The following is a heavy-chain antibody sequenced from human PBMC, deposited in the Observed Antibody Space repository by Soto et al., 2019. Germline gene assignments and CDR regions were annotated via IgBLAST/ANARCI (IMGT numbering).Heavy chain of an antibody. V-gene: IGHV3-48*01. CDR3: ARDRIVALPAGIEGYYYYMDV. Sequence: GGSLRLCCAACGFTFSSYSMNWVRQAPGKGLEWVSYISSRSNTIYYADSVKGRFTISRDNAKNSLFLQMKSLRAEDTAVYYCARDRIVALPAGIEGYYYYMDVWGKGTTVTVSS. J-gene: IGHJ6*03. D-gene: IGHD2-2*01. CDR1: GFTFSSYS. CDR2: ISSRSNTI.